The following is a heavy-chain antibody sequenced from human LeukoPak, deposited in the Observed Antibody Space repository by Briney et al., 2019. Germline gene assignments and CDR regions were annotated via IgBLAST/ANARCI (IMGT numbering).Heavy chain of an antibody. CDR1: GFTFSTYS. Sequence: GGSLRLSCAASGFTFSTYSMNWVRQAPGRGLEWVSYISSGSSTIYYADSVQGRFTICRDNSKNTLYLQMNSLRAEDTAVYYCAKDSEVVTLPGLAFDIWGQGTMVTVSS. V-gene: IGHV3-48*01. CDR2: ISSGSSTI. CDR3: AKDSEVVTLPGLAFDI. D-gene: IGHD2-21*02. J-gene: IGHJ3*02.